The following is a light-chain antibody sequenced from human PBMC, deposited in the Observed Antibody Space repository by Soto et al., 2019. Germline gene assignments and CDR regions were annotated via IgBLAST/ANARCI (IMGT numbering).Light chain of an antibody. CDR1: QSVDRN. CDR3: QQYDSWPLT. Sequence: EIVMTQSPGTLSVSTEEGATLSCRASQSVDRNLAWYQQKPGQAPRLLIYGASTRPTGIPDRFSGSGSGTEFSLTISSLQSEDFAVYYCQQYDSWPLTVGGGTKVEIK. J-gene: IGKJ4*01. CDR2: GAS. V-gene: IGKV3D-15*01.